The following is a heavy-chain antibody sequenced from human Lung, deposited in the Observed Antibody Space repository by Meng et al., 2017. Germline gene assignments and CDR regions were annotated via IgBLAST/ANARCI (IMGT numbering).Heavy chain of an antibody. J-gene: IGHJ4*02. CDR1: GFTFSSYE. CDR2: ISSSGSTI. D-gene: IGHD6-19*01. V-gene: IGHV3-48*03. CDR3: ARVPEPYSSGWYTY. Sequence: GESLKISCAASGFTFSSYEVNWVRQAPGKGLEWVSYISSSGSTIYYADSVKGRFTISRDNAKNSLYLQMNSLRAEDTAVYYCARVPEPYSSGWYTYWGQGTLVTVSS.